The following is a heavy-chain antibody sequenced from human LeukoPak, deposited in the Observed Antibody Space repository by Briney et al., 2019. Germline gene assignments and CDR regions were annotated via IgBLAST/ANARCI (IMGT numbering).Heavy chain of an antibody. Sequence: TGGSLRLSCAASGLTFPRYAFAWVRQAPGRGFQWVSGISGSGRDTFYSDSVKGRFTISRDNSKNTHYLQMSSLTAEDTAVYYCAKWGDFWTGLNNWYFELWGRGTLVTVSS. CDR2: ISGSGRDT. CDR1: GLTFPRYA. V-gene: IGHV3-23*01. CDR3: AKWGDFWTGLNNWYFEL. D-gene: IGHD3/OR15-3a*01. J-gene: IGHJ2*01.